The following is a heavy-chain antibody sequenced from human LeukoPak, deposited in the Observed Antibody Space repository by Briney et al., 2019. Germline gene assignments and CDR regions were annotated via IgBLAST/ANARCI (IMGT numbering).Heavy chain of an antibody. J-gene: IGHJ3*02. V-gene: IGHV3-23*01. Sequence: GGSLRLSCAASGFTFSSYAMSWVRQAPGKGLEWVSAISGSGGSTYYADSVKGRFTISRDNSKNTLYLQMNSLRAEDTAVYYCAKDFITMIVVVQKTDAFDIWGQGTMVTVSS. CDR2: ISGSGGST. CDR1: GFTFSSYA. CDR3: AKDFITMIVVVQKTDAFDI. D-gene: IGHD3-22*01.